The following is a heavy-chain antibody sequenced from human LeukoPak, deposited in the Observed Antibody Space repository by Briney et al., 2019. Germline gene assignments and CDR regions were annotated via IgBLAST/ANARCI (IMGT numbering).Heavy chain of an antibody. Sequence: GGSLRLSCAASGFTFSDYSMNCVRQAPGKGLEWVSSISRSSSYIYYADSMKGRFTISRDDAKNSLSLQMNSLRAEDTAVYYCARDRDFGVGNWFDPWGQGVLVTVSA. V-gene: IGHV3-21*01. J-gene: IGHJ5*02. CDR1: GFTFSDYS. CDR2: ISRSSSYI. D-gene: IGHD3-3*01. CDR3: ARDRDFGVGNWFDP.